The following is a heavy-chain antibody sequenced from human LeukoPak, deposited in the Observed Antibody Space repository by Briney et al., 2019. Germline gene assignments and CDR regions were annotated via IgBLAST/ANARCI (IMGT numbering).Heavy chain of an antibody. CDR2: IYYSGRT. CDR3: ARGTYY. V-gene: IGHV4-31*03. J-gene: IGHJ4*02. D-gene: IGHD3/OR15-3a*01. Sequence: SETLSLTCTVSGGSISSGDYYWSWIRQHPGKGLEWTGYIYYSGRTYYNPSLKSRVTISVDTSKNQFSLKLSSVTAADTAVYYCARGTYYWGQGTLVTVSS. CDR1: GGSISSGDYY.